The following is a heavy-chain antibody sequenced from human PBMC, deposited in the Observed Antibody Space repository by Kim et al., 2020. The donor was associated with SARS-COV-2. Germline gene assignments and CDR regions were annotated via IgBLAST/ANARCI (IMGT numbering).Heavy chain of an antibody. V-gene: IGHV3-30-3*01. Sequence: SNKSSADSLKGRFTISRDNSKNTLYLQMNSLRAEDTAVYYCARGAAAGTRWGQGTLVTVSS. J-gene: IGHJ4*02. CDR2: SNK. D-gene: IGHD6-13*01. CDR3: ARGAAAGTR.